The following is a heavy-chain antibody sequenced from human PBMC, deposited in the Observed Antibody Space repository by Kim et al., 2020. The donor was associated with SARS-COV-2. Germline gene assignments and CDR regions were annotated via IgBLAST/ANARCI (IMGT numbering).Heavy chain of an antibody. CDR3: AKAKDRGGYYYYGMDV. CDR1: GFTFDDYA. Sequence: GGSLRLSCAASGFTFDDYAMHWVRQAPGKGLEWVSGISWNSGSIGYADSVKGRFTISRDNAKNSLYLQMNSLRAEDTALYYCAKAKDRGGYYYYGMDVWGQGTTVTVSS. D-gene: IGHD1-26*01. J-gene: IGHJ6*02. CDR2: ISWNSGSI. V-gene: IGHV3-9*01.